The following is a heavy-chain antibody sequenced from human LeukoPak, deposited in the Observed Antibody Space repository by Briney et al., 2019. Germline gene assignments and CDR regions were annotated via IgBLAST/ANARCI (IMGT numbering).Heavy chain of an antibody. CDR1: GGSISSYY. J-gene: IGHJ4*02. CDR2: IYYSGST. CDR3: AREKRIWGLPSYFDY. V-gene: IGHV4-59*01. D-gene: IGHD3-16*01. Sequence: SETLSLTCTVSGGSISSYYWSWIRQPPGKGLEWIGYIYYSGSTNYNPSLKSRVTISVDTSKNQFSLKLSSVTAADTAVYYCAREKRIWGLPSYFDYWGQGTLVTVSS.